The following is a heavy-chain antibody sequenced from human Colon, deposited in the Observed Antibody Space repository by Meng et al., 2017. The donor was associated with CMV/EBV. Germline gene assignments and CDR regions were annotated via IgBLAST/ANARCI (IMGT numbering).Heavy chain of an antibody. J-gene: IGHJ6*02. D-gene: IGHD5-18*01. CDR3: ASEVDTAMVTYYYYGMDV. CDR2: IIPILGIA. CDR1: GGTFSSYA. Sequence: SVKVSCKASGGTFSSYAISWVRQAPGQGREWMGGIIPILGIANYAQKFQGRVTITADKSTSTAYVELSSLRSEDTAVYYCASEVDTAMVTYYYYGMDVWGQGTTVTVSS. V-gene: IGHV1-69*10.